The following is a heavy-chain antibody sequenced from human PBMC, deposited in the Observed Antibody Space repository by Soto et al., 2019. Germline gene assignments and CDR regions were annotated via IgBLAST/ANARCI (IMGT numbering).Heavy chain of an antibody. CDR2: IYPGDSDT. Sequence: GESLKISCKGSGYSFTSYFIGWVRQMPGKGLEWMGIIYPGDSDTRYSPSFQGQVTISADKSISTAYPQWSSLKASDTAMYYWAREAGTAYNWFDPWGQGTLVTVSS. CDR1: GYSFTSYF. CDR3: AREAGTAYNWFDP. D-gene: IGHD1-1*01. J-gene: IGHJ5*02. V-gene: IGHV5-51*01.